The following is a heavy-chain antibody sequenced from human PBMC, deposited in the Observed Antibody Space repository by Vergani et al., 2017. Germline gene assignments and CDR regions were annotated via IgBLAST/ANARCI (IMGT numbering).Heavy chain of an antibody. J-gene: IGHJ5*01. V-gene: IGHV4-4*07. CDR3: ARDLSSVGGSYYVDWFDS. CDR2: IYTSGST. CDR1: GGSISSYY. D-gene: IGHD1-26*01. Sequence: QVQLQESGPGLVKPSETLSLTCTVSGGSISSYYWSWIRQPAGKGLEWIGRIYTSGSTNYNPSLKSRVTMSVDTSKNQFSLKLSSVTAADTAVYYCARDLSSVGGSYYVDWFDSWGQGTLVTVSS.